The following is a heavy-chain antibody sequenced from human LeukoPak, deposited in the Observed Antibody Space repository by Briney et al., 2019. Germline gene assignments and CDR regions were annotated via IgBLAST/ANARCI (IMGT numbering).Heavy chain of an antibody. D-gene: IGHD1-26*01. CDR3: ARHRRGGSDEDAFDI. CDR2: IYHSGST. Sequence: SGTLSLTCAVSGGSISSSNWWSWVRQPPGKGLEWIGEIYHSGSTNYNPSLKSRVTISVDKSKNQFSLKLSYVTAADTTVYYCARHRRGGSDEDAFDIWGQGTMVTVSS. J-gene: IGHJ3*02. V-gene: IGHV4-4*02. CDR1: GGSISSSNW.